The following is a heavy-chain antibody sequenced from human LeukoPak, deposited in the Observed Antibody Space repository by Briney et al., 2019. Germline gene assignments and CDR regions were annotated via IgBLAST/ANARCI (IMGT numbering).Heavy chain of an antibody. CDR3: ARDRGGRDYYYYYMDV. Sequence: PSETLSLTCTVSGGSISTITYYWGWIRQPPGKGLEWIGSIYYSGSTYYNPSLKSRVTISVDTSKNQFSLKLSSVTAADTAVYYCARDRGGRDYYYYYMDVWGKGTTVTVSS. CDR2: IYYSGST. D-gene: IGHD3-16*01. J-gene: IGHJ6*03. V-gene: IGHV4-39*07. CDR1: GGSISTITYY.